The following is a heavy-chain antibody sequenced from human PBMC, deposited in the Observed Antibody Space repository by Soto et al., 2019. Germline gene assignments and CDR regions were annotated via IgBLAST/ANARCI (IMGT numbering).Heavy chain of an antibody. CDR3: ARGNPRGWHDARGTNWFDP. CDR1: GGSISSGGYY. V-gene: IGHV4-31*03. J-gene: IGHJ5*02. CDR2: IYYSGST. Sequence: QVQLQESGPGLVKPSQTLSLTCTVSGGSISSGGYYWSWIRQHPGKGLEWIGYIYYSGSTYYNPSLKSRVTISVDTSKNQFSLKLSSVTAADTAVYYCARGNPRGWHDARGTNWFDPWGQGTLVTVSS. D-gene: IGHD1-1*01.